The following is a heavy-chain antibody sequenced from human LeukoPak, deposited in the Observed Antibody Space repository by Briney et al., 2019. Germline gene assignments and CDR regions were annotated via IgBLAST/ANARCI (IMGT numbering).Heavy chain of an antibody. CDR2: MNPNSGNT. Sequence: ASVKVSCKASGYTFTSYDINWVRQATGQGLEWMGWMNPNSGNTGYAQKFQGRVTMTRNTSISTAYMELSSLRSEDTAVYYCARLRQYYDSSGYYLRRYYYYGMDVWGQGPTVTVSS. D-gene: IGHD3-22*01. J-gene: IGHJ6*02. CDR3: ARLRQYYDSSGYYLRRYYYYGMDV. CDR1: GYTFTSYD. V-gene: IGHV1-8*01.